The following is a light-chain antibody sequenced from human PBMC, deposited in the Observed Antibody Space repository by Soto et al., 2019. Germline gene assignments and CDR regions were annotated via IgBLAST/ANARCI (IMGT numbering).Light chain of an antibody. CDR1: SSDVGAYNY. J-gene: IGLJ3*02. CDR3: SSYRSSSTWV. Sequence: QSALTQPASVSGSPGQSITISCTGTSSDVGAYNYVSWYQQHPGKAPKLMIYEVRNRPSGVSDRFSGSRSGNTASLTISGLQAEGESDYYCSSYRSSSTWVFGGGTKLTVL. CDR2: EVR. V-gene: IGLV2-14*01.